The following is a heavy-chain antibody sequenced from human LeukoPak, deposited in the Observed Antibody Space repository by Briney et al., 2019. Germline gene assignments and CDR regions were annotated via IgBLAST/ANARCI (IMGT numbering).Heavy chain of an antibody. CDR1: GFTFSDYY. CDR3: ARGWDYGDPGDY. V-gene: IGHV3-11*06. Sequence: GGSLRLSCAASGFTFSDYYMSWIRQAPGKGLEWVSYISSSSSYTNYADSVKGRFTISRDNAKNSLYLQMNSLRAEDTAVYYCARGWDYGDPGDYWGQGTLVTVSS. J-gene: IGHJ4*02. D-gene: IGHD4-17*01. CDR2: ISSSSSYT.